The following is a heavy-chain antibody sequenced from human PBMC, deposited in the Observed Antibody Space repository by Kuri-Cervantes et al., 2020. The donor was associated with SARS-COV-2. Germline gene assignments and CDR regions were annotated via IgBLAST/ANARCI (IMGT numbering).Heavy chain of an antibody. Sequence: SETLSLTCAVSGYSISSGYYWGWIRQPPGKGLEWIGSIYHSGSTYYNPSLKSRVTISVDTSKNQFSLKLSSVTAADTAVYYCARFEGVVPFDYWGQGTLVPSPQ. J-gene: IGHJ4*02. V-gene: IGHV4-38-2*01. CDR2: IYHSGST. D-gene: IGHD2-21*01. CDR3: ARFEGVVPFDY. CDR1: GYSISSGYY.